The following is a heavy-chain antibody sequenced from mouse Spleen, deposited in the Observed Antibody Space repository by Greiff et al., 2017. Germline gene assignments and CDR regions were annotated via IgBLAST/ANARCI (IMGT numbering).Heavy chain of an antibody. CDR1: GYSFTSYY. CDR3: ARGNYDYDGYYFDY. CDR2: IYPGSGNT. V-gene: IGHV1-66*01. D-gene: IGHD2-4*01. Sequence: QVQLQQSGPELVKPGASVKISCKASGYSFTSYYIHWVKQRPGQGLEWIGWIYPGSGNTKYNEKFKGKATLTADTSSSTAYMQLSSLTSEDSAVYYCARGNYDYDGYYFDYWGQGTTLTVSS. J-gene: IGHJ2*01.